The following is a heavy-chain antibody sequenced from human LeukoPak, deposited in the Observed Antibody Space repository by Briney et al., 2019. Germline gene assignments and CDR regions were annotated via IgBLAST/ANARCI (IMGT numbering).Heavy chain of an antibody. CDR1: GFTFSNYA. CDR2: ISSSGGST. V-gene: IGHV3-23*01. D-gene: IGHD1-20*01. Sequence: SGGSLRLSCAASGFTFSNYAMSWVRQAPGKGLEWVSSISSSGGSTYYADSVKGRFTISRDNSKNTLHLQMNSLRAEDTALYYCANNWNLDYWGQGTLVTVSS. CDR3: ANNWNLDY. J-gene: IGHJ4*02.